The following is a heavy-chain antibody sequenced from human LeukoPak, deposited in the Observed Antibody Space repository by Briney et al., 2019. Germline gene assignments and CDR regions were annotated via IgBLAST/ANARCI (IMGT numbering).Heavy chain of an antibody. CDR1: GGSISSYY. CDR2: IYYSGST. J-gene: IGHJ4*02. Sequence: ETLSHTCTVSGGSISSYYWSWIRQPPGKGLEWIGYIYYSGSTNYSPSLKSRVTVSVDTSKNQFSLKLSSVTAADTAVYYCARDWAGTTGLDYWGQGTLVTVSS. D-gene: IGHD1-1*01. CDR3: ARDWAGTTGLDY. V-gene: IGHV4-59*01.